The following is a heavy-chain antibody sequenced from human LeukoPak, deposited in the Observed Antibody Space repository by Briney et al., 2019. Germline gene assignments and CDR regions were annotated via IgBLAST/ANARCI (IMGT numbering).Heavy chain of an antibody. V-gene: IGHV4-4*07. CDR3: ARESHYHDSSGYYYFTDYYYYYGMDV. Sequence: SETLSLTCTVSGGSISSYYWSWIRQPARKGLEWIGRIYTSGSTNYNPSLKSRVTMSVDTSKNQFSLKLSSVTAADTAVYYCARESHYHDSSGYYYFTDYYYYYGMDVWGQGTTVTVSS. D-gene: IGHD3-22*01. CDR2: IYTSGST. J-gene: IGHJ6*02. CDR1: GGSISSYY.